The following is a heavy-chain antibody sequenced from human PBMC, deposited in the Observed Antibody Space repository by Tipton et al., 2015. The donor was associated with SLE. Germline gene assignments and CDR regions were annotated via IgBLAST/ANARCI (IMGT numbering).Heavy chain of an antibody. J-gene: IGHJ3*01. CDR3: ATTVTATASYGAFDV. Sequence: TLSLTCTVSGGSISSYYWSWIRQPPGRTLEWIGFIDSCGSTTYNPALTSRVSISVDTSKNQIHLKLSCVTAADTAGYYCATTVTATASYGAFDVWGQGTMVTISS. D-gene: IGHD4-17*01. CDR2: IDSCGST. V-gene: IGHV4-59*01. CDR1: GGSISSYY.